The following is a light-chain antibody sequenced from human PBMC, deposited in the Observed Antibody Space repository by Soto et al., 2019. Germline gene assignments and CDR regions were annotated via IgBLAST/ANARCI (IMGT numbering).Light chain of an antibody. CDR1: QGISSY. V-gene: IGKV1-9*01. CDR3: QQFNSFPYT. CDR2: GAS. J-gene: IGKJ2*01. Sequence: DIQLTQSPSFLSASVGDRVTITCRASQGISSYLAWYQQKPGKAPNLLIYGASTLQSGVPSRFSGSGSGTEFTLTISSLQPEDFATYYCQQFNSFPYTFGQGNNLEIK.